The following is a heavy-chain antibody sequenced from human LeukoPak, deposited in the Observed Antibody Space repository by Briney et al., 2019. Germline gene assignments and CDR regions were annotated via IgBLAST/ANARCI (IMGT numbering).Heavy chain of an antibody. Sequence: GGSLRLSCAASGFTFSSYSMNWVRQAPGKGLEWVSYISSSSSTIYYADSVKGRFTISRDNAKNSLYLQMNSLRAEDTAVYYCARVWQLDAFDIWGQGTMVTVSS. CDR1: GFTFSSYS. CDR3: ARVWQLDAFDI. D-gene: IGHD6-6*01. V-gene: IGHV3-48*04. CDR2: ISSSSSTI. J-gene: IGHJ3*02.